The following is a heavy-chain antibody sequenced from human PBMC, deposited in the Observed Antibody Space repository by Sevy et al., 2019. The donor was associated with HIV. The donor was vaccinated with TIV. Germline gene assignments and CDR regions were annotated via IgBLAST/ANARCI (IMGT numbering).Heavy chain of an antibody. CDR3: AREGCTKPHDY. D-gene: IGHD2-8*01. Sequence: GGSLRLSCAASGFTFSKYSMSWVRQPPGKGLEWVSTLSFGGGEKNYEDSVKGRFTISRDNSKNSVYLQMNNLRPEDTAVYYCAREGCTKPHDYWGQGTLVTVSS. J-gene: IGHJ4*02. V-gene: IGHV3-23*01. CDR1: GFTFSKYS. CDR2: LSFGGGEK.